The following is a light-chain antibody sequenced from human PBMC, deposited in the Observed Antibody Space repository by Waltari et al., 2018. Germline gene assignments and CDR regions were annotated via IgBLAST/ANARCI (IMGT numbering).Light chain of an antibody. CDR3: QTGGHGTWV. Sequence: QLVLTQSPSASASLGASVKLTCTPSSGHSSNIIAWLQQKPEKGPRYLMKVNSDGSHSKGDEMPDRFSGSSSGAERYLTISTVQSEDEADYYCQTGGHGTWVFGGGTKLTVL. V-gene: IGLV4-69*01. CDR2: VNSDGSH. CDR1: SGHSSNI. J-gene: IGLJ3*02.